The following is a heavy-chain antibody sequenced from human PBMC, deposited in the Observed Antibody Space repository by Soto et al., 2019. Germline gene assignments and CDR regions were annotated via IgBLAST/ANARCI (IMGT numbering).Heavy chain of an antibody. J-gene: IGHJ5*02. CDR3: ATRDSWFDP. D-gene: IGHD2-15*01. CDR1: GFTFTNSA. V-gene: IGHV1-58*01. Sequence: QMQLAQSGPEVKKPGTSVKVSCKASGFTFTNSAVQWVRQARGQRLEWIGWIVVGSGNTNYAQKFQERVTITRDMSTSTAYMELSSLRSEDTAVYYCATRDSWFDPWGQGTLVTVSS. CDR2: IVVGSGNT.